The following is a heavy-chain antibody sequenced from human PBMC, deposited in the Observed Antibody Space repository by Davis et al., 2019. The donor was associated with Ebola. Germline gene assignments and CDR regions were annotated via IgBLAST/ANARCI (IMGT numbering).Heavy chain of an antibody. J-gene: IGHJ4*02. CDR2: INSDGGDT. CDR3: SRDVNFEFYDY. V-gene: IGHV3-74*01. D-gene: IGHD1-20*01. Sequence: PGGSLRLSCAASGFTFSNYWMHWVRQAPGKGLVWVSRINSDGGDTRYADSVKGRFTVSRDNAKNTLYLEMNSLTAEDTAVYYCSRDVNFEFYDYWGQGTLVTVSS. CDR1: GFTFSNYW.